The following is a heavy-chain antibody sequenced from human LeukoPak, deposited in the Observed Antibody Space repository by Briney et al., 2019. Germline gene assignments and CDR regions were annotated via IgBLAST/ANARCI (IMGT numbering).Heavy chain of an antibody. J-gene: IGHJ4*02. D-gene: IGHD3-22*01. V-gene: IGHV3-53*01. CDR1: GFTVSSTY. Sequence: GGSLRLSCAASGFTVSSTYTSWVRQAPGKGLEWVSVIYSGGSTYYADSVKGRFTISRDHSKNTLYLHMNSLRAEDTAVYYCARAPEYDSSGYHFDYWGQGTLVTVSS. CDR2: IYSGGST. CDR3: ARAPEYDSSGYHFDY.